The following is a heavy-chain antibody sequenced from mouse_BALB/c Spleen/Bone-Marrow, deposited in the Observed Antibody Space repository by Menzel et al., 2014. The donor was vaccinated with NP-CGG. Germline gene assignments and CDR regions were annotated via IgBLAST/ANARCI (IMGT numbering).Heavy chain of an antibody. J-gene: IGHJ2*01. CDR3: ARGNYGNYVDYFDY. Sequence: VQLQQSGGGLVQPGGSLKLSCAASGFTFSSYGMSWVRQTPDKRLELVASINSNGGSTYYPGSVKGRFTISRDNAKKTLSLQMSSLKSEDTAVYYCARGNYGNYVDYFDYWGQGTTLTVSS. CDR1: GFTFSSYG. CDR2: INSNGGST. V-gene: IGHV5-6-3*01. D-gene: IGHD2-1*01.